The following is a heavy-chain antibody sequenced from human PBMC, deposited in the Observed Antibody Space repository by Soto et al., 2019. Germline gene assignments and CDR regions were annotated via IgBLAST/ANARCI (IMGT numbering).Heavy chain of an antibody. Sequence: SGKVSCKASGGTFSSYTISWVRQAPGRGLEWMGRIIPILGIANYAQRFQGRVTITADKSTTTAYMELSSLRSEDTAVYYCARDSGLWCPELYALWGQGTMVTVSS. CDR2: IIPILGIA. J-gene: IGHJ4*02. D-gene: IGHD3-10*01. CDR3: ARDSGLWCPELYAL. CDR1: GGTFSSYT. V-gene: IGHV1-69*04.